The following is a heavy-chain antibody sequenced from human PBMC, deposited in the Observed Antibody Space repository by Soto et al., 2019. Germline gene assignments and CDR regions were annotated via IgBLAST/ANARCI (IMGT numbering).Heavy chain of an antibody. CDR3: ASSGYSSSWSSTFDP. CDR2: IYYSGST. Sequence: SETLSLTCTVSGGSISSYYWSWIRQPPGKGLEWIGYIYYSGSTNYNPSLKSRVTISVDTSKNQFSLKLSSVTAADTAVYYCASSGYSSSWSSTFDPWGQGTLVTV. V-gene: IGHV4-59*01. J-gene: IGHJ5*02. D-gene: IGHD6-13*01. CDR1: GGSISSYY.